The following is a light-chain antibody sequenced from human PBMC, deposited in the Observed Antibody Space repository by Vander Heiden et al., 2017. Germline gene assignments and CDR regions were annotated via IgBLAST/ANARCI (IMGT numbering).Light chain of an antibody. CDR3: QQSYSTPYT. J-gene: IGKJ4*01. Sequence: DPQMTQSPSSLSASVGDRVTITCRASQSITNYLNWYQQKPGKAPKLLIFGTSSLQSGVPSRFTGSGSGTEFSLTISNLQPEDFAVYFCQQSYSTPYTFGAGTKVEIK. V-gene: IGKV1-39*01. CDR1: QSITNY. CDR2: GTS.